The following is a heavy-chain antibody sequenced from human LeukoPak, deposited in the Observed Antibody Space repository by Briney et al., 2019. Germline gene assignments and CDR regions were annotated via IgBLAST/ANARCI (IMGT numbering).Heavy chain of an antibody. CDR2: VYHTGTS. Sequence: SETLSLTCSVSGASINDYYWTWIRQPPGKGLEWIGYVYHTGTSGYHPSLKSRVAMSLDTSKNQFSLKLSSVTAADTAVYYCARVGGSYYGWFDPWGQGTLVTVSS. CDR3: ARVGGSYYGWFDP. CDR1: GASINDYY. J-gene: IGHJ5*02. D-gene: IGHD1-26*01. V-gene: IGHV4-59*01.